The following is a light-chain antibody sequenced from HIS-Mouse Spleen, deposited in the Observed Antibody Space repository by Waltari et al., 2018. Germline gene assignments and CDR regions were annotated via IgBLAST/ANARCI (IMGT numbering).Light chain of an antibody. J-gene: IGLJ2*01. CDR3: YSTDSSGNHRV. CDR1: ALPKKY. V-gene: IGLV3-10*01. Sequence: SYELTQPPSVSVSPGQTARNTCSGDALPKKYAYWYQQKSGQAPVLVIYADSKRPSGIPERFSGSSSGTMATLTISGAQVEDEADYYCYSTDSSGNHRVFGGGTKLTVL. CDR2: ADS.